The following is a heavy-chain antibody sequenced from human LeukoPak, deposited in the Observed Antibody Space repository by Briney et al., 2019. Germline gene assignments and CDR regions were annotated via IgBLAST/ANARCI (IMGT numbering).Heavy chain of an antibody. CDR2: IYYSGST. CDR1: GGSISSYY. V-gene: IGHV4-59*01. CDR3: ARLTGIAAAGEPPEIDY. Sequence: SETLSLTCTVSGGSISSYYWSWIRQPPGKGLEWIGYIYYSGSTNYNSSLKSRVTISVDTSKNQFSLKLSSVTAADTAVYYCARLTGIAAAGEPPEIDYWGQGTLVTVSS. J-gene: IGHJ4*02. D-gene: IGHD6-13*01.